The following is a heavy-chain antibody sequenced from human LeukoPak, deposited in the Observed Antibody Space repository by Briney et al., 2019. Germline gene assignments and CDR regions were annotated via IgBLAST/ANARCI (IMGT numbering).Heavy chain of an antibody. CDR2: ISGSGGST. V-gene: IGHV3-23*01. D-gene: IGHD5-12*01. CDR1: GFTFSSYA. CDR3: AKKDGYTIKSFDY. Sequence: SGGSLRLSCAASGFTFSSYAMSWVRQAPGKGLEWVSAISGSGGSTYYADSVKGRFTISRDNSKNTLYLQMNSLRAEDTAVYYCAKKDGYTIKSFDYWGQGTLVTVSS. J-gene: IGHJ4*02.